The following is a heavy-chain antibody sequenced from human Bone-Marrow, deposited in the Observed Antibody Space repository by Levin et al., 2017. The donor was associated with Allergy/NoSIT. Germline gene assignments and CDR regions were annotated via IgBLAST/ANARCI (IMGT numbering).Heavy chain of an antibody. V-gene: IGHV3-48*01. J-gene: IGHJ4*02. CDR3: ARDNHGNMVRGVIVD. CDR2: ISSSSSTI. CDR1: GFTFSSYS. D-gene: IGHD3-10*01. Sequence: GGSLRLSCAASGFTFSSYSMNWVRQAPGKGLEWVSYISSSSSTIYYADSVKGRFTISRDNAKNSLYLQMNSLRAEDTAVYYCARDNHGNMVRGVIVDWGQGTLVTVSS.